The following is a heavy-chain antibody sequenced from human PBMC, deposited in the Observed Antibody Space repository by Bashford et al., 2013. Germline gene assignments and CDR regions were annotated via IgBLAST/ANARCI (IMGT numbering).Heavy chain of an antibody. J-gene: IGHJ4*02. CDR1: IPLQQLW. CDR2: IWNFGNI. D-gene: IGHD2-15*01. Sequence: PGGSPETLLCSLWIPLQQLWHALGPPGSRQGLDWVALIWNFGNIGYADSVKGRFTISRDNAKNALYLQMDSLRTEDTAVYYCVKDCGVTTAALCYWGQGSLVTVSS. V-gene: IGHV3-30*02. CDR3: VKDCGVTTAALCY.